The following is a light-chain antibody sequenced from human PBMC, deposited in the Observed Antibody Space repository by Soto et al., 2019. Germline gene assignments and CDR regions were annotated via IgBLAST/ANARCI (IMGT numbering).Light chain of an antibody. J-gene: IGKJ5*01. Sequence: EIVLTQSPANLSLSPCGSATLSRRPSQSVGPNLVWYQQRFGQSPRLLIYHVSTRATGIPARFSGSGSGTDFTLTISSLEPEDFAVYYCHQRQYWPPITFGQGARLEIK. CDR3: HQRQYWPPIT. CDR2: HVS. V-gene: IGKV3-11*01. CDR1: QSVGPN.